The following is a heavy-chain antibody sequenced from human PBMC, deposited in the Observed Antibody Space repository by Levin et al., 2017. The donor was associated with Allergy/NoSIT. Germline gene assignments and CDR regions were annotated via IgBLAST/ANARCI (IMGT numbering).Heavy chain of an antibody. J-gene: IGHJ4*02. D-gene: IGHD3-10*01. CDR3: ARDGRGKDY. CDR2: ISYDGSNK. Sequence: AGESLKISCAASGFTFSSYAMHWVRQAPGKGLEWVAVISYDGSNKYYADSVKGRFTISRDNSKNTLYLQMNSLRAEDTAVYYCARDGRGKDYWGQGTLVTVSS. V-gene: IGHV3-30-3*01. CDR1: GFTFSSYA.